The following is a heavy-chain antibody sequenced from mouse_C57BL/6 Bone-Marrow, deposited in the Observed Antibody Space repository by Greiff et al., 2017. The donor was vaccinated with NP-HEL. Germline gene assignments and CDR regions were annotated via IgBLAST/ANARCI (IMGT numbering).Heavy chain of an antibody. Sequence: EVKLMESGGGLVKPGGSLKLSCAASGFTFSSYAMSWVRQTTEKRLEWVATISDGGSYTYYPDNVKGRFTISRDNAKNNLYLQMSHLKSEDTAIYYCARDQTTVAFDYWGQGTTLTVSS. J-gene: IGHJ2*01. CDR1: GFTFSSYA. CDR3: ARDQTTVAFDY. V-gene: IGHV5-4*01. CDR2: ISDGGSYT. D-gene: IGHD1-1*01.